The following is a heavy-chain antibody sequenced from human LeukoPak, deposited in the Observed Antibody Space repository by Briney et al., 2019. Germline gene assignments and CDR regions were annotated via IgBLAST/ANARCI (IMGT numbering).Heavy chain of an antibody. CDR1: GFSFNTFA. D-gene: IGHD3-3*01. CDR3: TKDSQGSYDGFWYGTYGMDV. V-gene: IGHV3-23*05. J-gene: IGHJ6*02. CDR2: ISDYP. Sequence: PGGSLRLSCVASGFSFNTFALTWVRQAPGKELEWVSTISDYPHYADSVRGRFTISRDNSRKTVFLQMNSLTPEDAATYYCTKDSQGSYDGFWYGTYGMDVWGQGTTVTVSS.